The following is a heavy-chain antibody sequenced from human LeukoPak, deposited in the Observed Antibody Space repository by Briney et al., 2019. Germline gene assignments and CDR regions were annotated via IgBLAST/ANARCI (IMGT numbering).Heavy chain of an antibody. V-gene: IGHV1-2*02. CDR2: INPNSGGT. CDR1: GYTFTGYY. D-gene: IGHD6-13*01. CDR3: ARHTSLAARVVSRGYYFDY. Sequence: ASVKVSCKASGYTFTGYYMHWVRQAPGQGLEWMGWINPNSGGTNYAQKFQGRVTMTTDTSTSTAYMELRSLRSDDTAVYYCARHTSLAARVVSRGYYFDYWGQGTLVTVSS. J-gene: IGHJ4*02.